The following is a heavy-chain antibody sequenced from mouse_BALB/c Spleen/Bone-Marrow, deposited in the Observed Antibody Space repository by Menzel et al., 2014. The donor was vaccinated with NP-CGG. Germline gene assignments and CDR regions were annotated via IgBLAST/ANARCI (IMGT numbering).Heavy chain of an antibody. CDR1: GYIFANYW. CDR2: ISPRSGST. V-gene: IGHV1S22*01. J-gene: IGHJ2*01. Sequence: LQQSGSELVRPGASVKLSCKASGYIFANYWMHWVKQRHGQGLEWIGNISPRSGSTNYDEKFKSKATLTVDTSSATAYMYLNSLTSEDSAVYYCTRIFDYWGQGTILTV. CDR3: TRIFDY.